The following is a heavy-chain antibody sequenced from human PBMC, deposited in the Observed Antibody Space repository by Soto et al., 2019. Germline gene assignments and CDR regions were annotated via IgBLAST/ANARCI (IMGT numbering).Heavy chain of an antibody. CDR3: ARFEFGVTTNVDFDY. V-gene: IGHV1-69*13. Sequence: SGKVSWKASGGTFSSYAISWGGQGPGQGLEWMGGIIPIFGTANYAQKFQGRVTITADESTSTAYMEPSSLRSEDTAVYYCARFEFGVTTNVDFDYWGQGTLVTVSS. D-gene: IGHD2-8*01. CDR1: GGTFSSYA. J-gene: IGHJ4*02. CDR2: IIPIFGTA.